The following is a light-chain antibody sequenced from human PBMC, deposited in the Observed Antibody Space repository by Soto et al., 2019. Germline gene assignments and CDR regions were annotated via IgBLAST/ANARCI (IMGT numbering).Light chain of an antibody. J-gene: IGKJ1*01. CDR3: MPATQFPRT. V-gene: IGKV2-24*01. CDR1: QILVHSDGNTY. CDR2: NIS. Sequence: DIVMTQTPLSSPVTLGQPASISCRSSQILVHSDGNTYLSWLQQRPGQPPRLLIYNISNRFSGVPYRVSGSGAVTDFTLKISRVEAEDVGLYYCMPATQFPRTFGQGTKGEIK.